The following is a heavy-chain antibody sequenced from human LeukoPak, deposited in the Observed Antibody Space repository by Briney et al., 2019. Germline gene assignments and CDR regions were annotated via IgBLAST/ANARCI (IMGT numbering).Heavy chain of an antibody. CDR3: ARDFRYSGSYFFDY. D-gene: IGHD1-26*01. V-gene: IGHV1-2*02. Sequence: GASVKVSCKASGYTFTGYYMHWVRQAPGQGREWMGWINPNSGGTNYAQKFQGRVTMTRDTSISTAYMELSRLRSDDTAVYYCARDFRYSGSYFFDYWGQGTLVTVSS. J-gene: IGHJ4*02. CDR1: GYTFTGYY. CDR2: INPNSGGT.